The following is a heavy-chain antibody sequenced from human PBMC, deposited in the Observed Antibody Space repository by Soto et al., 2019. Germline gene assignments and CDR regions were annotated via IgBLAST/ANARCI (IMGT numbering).Heavy chain of an antibody. CDR2: IWYDGSNK. Sequence: PGGSLRLSCAASGFTFSSYGMHWVRQAPGKGLEWVAVIWYDGSNKYYADSVKGRFTISRDNSKNTPYLQMNSLRAEDTAVYYCARDGAIAVAGIGDYWGQGTLVTVSS. CDR1: GFTFSSYG. J-gene: IGHJ4*02. D-gene: IGHD6-19*01. CDR3: ARDGAIAVAGIGDY. V-gene: IGHV3-33*01.